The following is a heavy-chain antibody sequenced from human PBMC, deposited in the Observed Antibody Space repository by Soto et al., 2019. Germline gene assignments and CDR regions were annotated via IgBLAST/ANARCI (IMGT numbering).Heavy chain of an antibody. CDR2: ISAYNGNT. CDR3: ARDSPPVDY. CDR1: GYTFSNYG. V-gene: IGHV1-18*01. Sequence: QVQLVQSGAEVKKPGASVKVSCKASGYTFSNYGISWVRQAPGQGLEWMGWISAYNGNTKYAQKLQGRVTMTTDTSTNTAYMELRRLRSDDTAVYYCARDSPPVDYWGQGTLVTVSS. J-gene: IGHJ4*02.